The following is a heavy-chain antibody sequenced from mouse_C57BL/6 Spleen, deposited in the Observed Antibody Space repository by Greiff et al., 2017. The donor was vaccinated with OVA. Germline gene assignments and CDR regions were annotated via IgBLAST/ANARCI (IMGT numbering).Heavy chain of an antibody. CDR1: GYTFTNYW. Sequence: QVHVKQSGAELVRPGTSVKMSCKASGYTFTNYWIGWAKQRPGHGLEWIGDIYPGGGYTNYNEKFKGKATLTADKSSSTAYMQFSSLTSEDSAIYYCARGTAQATWYFDYWGQGTTLTVSS. J-gene: IGHJ2*01. CDR2: IYPGGGYT. D-gene: IGHD3-2*02. CDR3: ARGTAQATWYFDY. V-gene: IGHV1-63*01.